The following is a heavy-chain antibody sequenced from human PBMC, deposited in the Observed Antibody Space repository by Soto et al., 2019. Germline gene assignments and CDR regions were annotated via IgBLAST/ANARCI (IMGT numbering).Heavy chain of an antibody. CDR1: GGSISSYY. CDR3: VGSHVVSA. J-gene: IGHJ5*02. V-gene: IGHV4-59*03. Sequence: SETLSLTCTVSGGSISSYYWSWIRQPPGKGLEWIGYIYYSGSTNYNPSVKGRFTISRDNAKNSLYLQMNSLRVEDTGLYYCVGSHVVSAWGQGTLVTVSS. D-gene: IGHD2-2*01. CDR2: IYYSGST.